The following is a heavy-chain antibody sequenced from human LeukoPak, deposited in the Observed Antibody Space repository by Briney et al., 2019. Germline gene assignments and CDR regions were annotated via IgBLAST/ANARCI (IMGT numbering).Heavy chain of an antibody. V-gene: IGHV4-39*07. CDR3: ARTTITPEYYYYMDV. CDR2: IYYSGST. J-gene: IGHJ6*03. D-gene: IGHD4-11*01. Sequence: SETLSLTCTVSDGSISSSSYYWGWIRQPPGKGLEWIGNIYYSGSTYYNPSLKSRVTISIDKSKNQFSLKLSSVTAADTAVYYCARTTITPEYYYYMDVWGKGTTVTVSS. CDR1: DGSISSSSYY.